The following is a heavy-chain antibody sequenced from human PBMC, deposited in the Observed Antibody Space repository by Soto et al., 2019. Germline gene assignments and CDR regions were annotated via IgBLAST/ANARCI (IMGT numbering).Heavy chain of an antibody. CDR1: GYSFTSYD. CDR3: ARHYGSGSYYYYYYMDV. J-gene: IGHJ6*03. V-gene: IGHV1-8*01. D-gene: IGHD3-10*01. CDR2: MNPNSGNT. Sequence: VKVCCKASGYSFTSYDVNWVRQDTGQGLEWMGWMNPNSGNTGYAQKFQGRVTMTRNTSISTAYMELSSLRSEDTAVYYCARHYGSGSYYYYYYMDVWGKGTSVTVSS.